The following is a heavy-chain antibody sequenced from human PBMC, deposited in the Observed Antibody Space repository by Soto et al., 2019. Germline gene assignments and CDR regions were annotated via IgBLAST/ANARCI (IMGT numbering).Heavy chain of an antibody. CDR1: GGSFSGYY. V-gene: IGHV4-34*01. J-gene: IGHJ4*02. CDR2: INHSGST. D-gene: IGHD2-8*02. CDR3: AKDKITGLFDY. Sequence: SETLSLTCAVYGGSFSGYYWTWIRQPPGTGLEWIGEINHSGSTNYNPSLKSRVTISVDTSKNQFSLKLTSVTAADTAVYYCAKDKITGLFDYWGQGTLVTGSS.